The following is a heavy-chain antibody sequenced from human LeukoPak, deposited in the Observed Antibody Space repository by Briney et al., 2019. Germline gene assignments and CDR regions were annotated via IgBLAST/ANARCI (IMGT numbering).Heavy chain of an antibody. D-gene: IGHD3-10*01. CDR1: GYTLTELF. J-gene: IGHJ4*02. CDR2: FDPEDGET. Sequence: ASVKVSCKVSGYTLTELFMHWVRQAPGKGLEWMGGFDPEDGETIYAQKFQGRVTMTEDTSTDTAYMELSSLRSEDTAVYYCATGKWFGELLPFDYWGQGTLVTVSS. CDR3: ATGKWFGELLPFDY. V-gene: IGHV1-24*01.